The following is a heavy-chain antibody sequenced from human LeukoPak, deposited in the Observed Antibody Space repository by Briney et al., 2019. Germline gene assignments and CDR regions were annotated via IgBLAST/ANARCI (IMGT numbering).Heavy chain of an antibody. J-gene: IGHJ4*02. CDR3: AKDLPDY. Sequence: HPGGSLRLSCAASGFSFSNWAMSWVRQAPGKGLEWVSGFTRNDETTSYADSVKGRFTISRDNSKNTLYLQMSSLRAEDTAVYYCAKDLPDYWGQGTLVTVSS. CDR2: FTRNDETT. V-gene: IGHV3-23*01. CDR1: GFSFSNWA.